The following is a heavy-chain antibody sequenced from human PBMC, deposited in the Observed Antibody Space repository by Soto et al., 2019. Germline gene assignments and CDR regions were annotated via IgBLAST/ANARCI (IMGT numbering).Heavy chain of an antibody. CDR2: ISAYNGNT. D-gene: IGHD3-10*01. CDR1: GYTFINYG. V-gene: IGHV1-18*01. Sequence: QVQLVQSGAELKKPGASVKVSCKASGYTFINYGINWVRQAPGQGLEWMGRISAYNGNTNYAQKLQGRVTMTTDTSTSTAYMELRSLRSDDTAVYFCARGWFGEFLYYFDYWGQGTLVTVSS. J-gene: IGHJ4*02. CDR3: ARGWFGEFLYYFDY.